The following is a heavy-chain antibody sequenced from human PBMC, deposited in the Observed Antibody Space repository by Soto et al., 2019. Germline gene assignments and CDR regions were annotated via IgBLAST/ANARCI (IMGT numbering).Heavy chain of an antibody. CDR3: LRYGVAATY. J-gene: IGHJ4*02. CDR1: GYTFTTYN. D-gene: IGHD2-8*01. CDR2: MNPNSGNT. V-gene: IGHV1-8*01. Sequence: KVSCKASGYTFTTYNINWVRQATGQGLEWMGWMNPNSGNTGYAQKFQDRITLTRDTSITTAYMELSSLTSDDTAVYFCLRYGVAATYWGQGTQVTVSS.